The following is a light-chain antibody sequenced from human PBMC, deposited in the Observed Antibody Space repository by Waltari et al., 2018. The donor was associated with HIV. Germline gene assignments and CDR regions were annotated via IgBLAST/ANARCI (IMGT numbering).Light chain of an antibody. CDR2: LGS. CDR1: QSLLHSNGYSY. V-gene: IGKV2-28*01. CDR3: MQGTHWPYT. Sequence: DIVMTQSPLSLPVTPGEPASISCRSSQSLLHSNGYSYLDWYLQKPGQSPQLLIYLGSNRASGVPDRFSGSGSGTDFTLKISRVEAEDVGVYYCMQGTHWPYTFGQGTKLEIK. J-gene: IGKJ2*01.